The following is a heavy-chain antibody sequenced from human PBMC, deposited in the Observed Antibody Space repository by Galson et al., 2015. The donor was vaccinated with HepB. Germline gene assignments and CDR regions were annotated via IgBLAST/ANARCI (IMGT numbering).Heavy chain of an antibody. CDR3: AKDSVRYFDWLLGGGFDY. Sequence: SLRLSCAASGFTFDDYAMHWVRQAPGKGLEWVSGISWNSGSIGYADSVKGRFTISRDNAKNSLYLQMNSLRAEDTALYYCAKDSVRYFDWLLGGGFDYWGQGTLVTVSS. D-gene: IGHD3-9*01. V-gene: IGHV3-9*01. CDR1: GFTFDDYA. J-gene: IGHJ4*02. CDR2: ISWNSGSI.